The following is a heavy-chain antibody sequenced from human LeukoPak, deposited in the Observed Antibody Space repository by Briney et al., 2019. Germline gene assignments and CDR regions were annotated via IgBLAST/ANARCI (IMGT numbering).Heavy chain of an antibody. CDR1: GFTFSSYG. D-gene: IGHD3-10*01. V-gene: IGHV3-23*01. CDR3: AKAGPPTPYGSGTPNWFDP. CDR2: ISGSGGST. Sequence: GGSLRLSCAASGFTFSSYGMSWVRQAPGKGLEWVSAISGSGGSTYYADSVKGRFTISRDNSKNTLYLQMNSLRAEDTAVYYCAKAGPPTPYGSGTPNWFDPWGQGTLVTVSS. J-gene: IGHJ5*02.